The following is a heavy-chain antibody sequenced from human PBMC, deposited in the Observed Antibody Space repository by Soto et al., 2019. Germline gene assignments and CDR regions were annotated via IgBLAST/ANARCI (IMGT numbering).Heavy chain of an antibody. CDR3: AKDLIPYDSSGYYPFDY. CDR1: GFTFSSYG. V-gene: IGHV3-30*18. D-gene: IGHD3-22*01. Sequence: GGSLRLSCAASGFTFSSYGMHWVRQAPGKGLEWVAVISYDGSNKYYADSVKGRFTISRDNSKNTLYLQMNSLRAEDTAVYYCAKDLIPYDSSGYYPFDYWGQGSLVTVSS. CDR2: ISYDGSNK. J-gene: IGHJ4*02.